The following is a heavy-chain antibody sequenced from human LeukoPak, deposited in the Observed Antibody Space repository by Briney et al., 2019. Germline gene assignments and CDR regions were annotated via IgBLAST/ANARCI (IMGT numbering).Heavy chain of an antibody. V-gene: IGHV3-33*06. Sequence: GGSLRLSCEASGFTFTNFGMHWVRQAPGKGLEWVGVIWSDGSHKYYDDSVKGRLTISRDNSKNTLYLQMNSLRAADTSFYFCAKDANEFGDSYFDSWGQGTLVTVSS. CDR3: AKDANEFGDSYFDS. D-gene: IGHD4-17*01. J-gene: IGHJ5*01. CDR1: GFTFTNFG. CDR2: IWSDGSHK.